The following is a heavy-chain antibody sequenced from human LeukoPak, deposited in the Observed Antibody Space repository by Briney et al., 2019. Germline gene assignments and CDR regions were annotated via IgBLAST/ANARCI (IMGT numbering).Heavy chain of an antibody. CDR2: IDSDGIST. CDR1: GFTFSSYW. Sequence: QPGGSLRLSCAASGFTFSSYWMHWVRQAPGKGLVWVSRIDSDGISTSYADSVKGRFTISRDNAKNTLYLQMNSLRAEDTAVYFRARAITGDTVSTFDPWGQGTLVTVSS. CDR3: ARAITGDTVSTFDP. J-gene: IGHJ5*02. V-gene: IGHV3-74*01. D-gene: IGHD2-2*01.